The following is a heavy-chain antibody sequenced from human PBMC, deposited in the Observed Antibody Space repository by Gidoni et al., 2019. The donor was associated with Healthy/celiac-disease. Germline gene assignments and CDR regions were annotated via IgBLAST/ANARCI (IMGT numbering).Heavy chain of an antibody. Sequence: EVQLLESGGGLVQHGGSLRLSWAASGFTFSSYAMRWVRQAPGKGLGWVSAISGSGGSTYYADSVKGRFTISRDNSKNTLYLQMNSLRAEDTAVYYCAKATREMATDFDYWGQGTLVTVSS. V-gene: IGHV3-23*01. CDR1: GFTFSSYA. CDR3: AKATREMATDFDY. CDR2: ISGSGGST. J-gene: IGHJ4*02. D-gene: IGHD5-12*01.